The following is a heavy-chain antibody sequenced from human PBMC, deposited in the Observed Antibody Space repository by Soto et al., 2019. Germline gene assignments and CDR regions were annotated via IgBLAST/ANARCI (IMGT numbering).Heavy chain of an antibody. V-gene: IGHV4-34*01. J-gene: IGHJ4*02. CDR1: GGSFRGYY. D-gene: IGHD6-19*01. CDR2: INHSGST. CDR3: ARVAVAGTRKFDY. Sequence: QVQLQQWGAGLLKPSETLSLTCAVYGGSFRGYYWSWIRQPPGKGLEWIGEINHSGSTNYNPSLKSRVTISVDTSKNQFSLKLSSVTAADTAVYYCARVAVAGTRKFDYWGQGTLVTVSS.